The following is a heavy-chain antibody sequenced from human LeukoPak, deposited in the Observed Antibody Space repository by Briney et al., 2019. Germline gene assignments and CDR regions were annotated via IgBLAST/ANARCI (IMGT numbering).Heavy chain of an antibody. J-gene: IGHJ5*02. V-gene: IGHV4-38-2*02. CDR2: IYHSGST. D-gene: IGHD2-2*01. CDR1: GYSISSGYY. CDR3: ASLDIVVVPAAIGWFDP. Sequence: PSETLSLTCTVSGYSISSGYYWGWIRQPPGKGLEWIGSIYHSGSTYYNPSLKSRVTISVDTSKNQFSLKLSSVTAADTAVYYCASLDIVVVPAAIGWFDPWGQGTLVTVSS.